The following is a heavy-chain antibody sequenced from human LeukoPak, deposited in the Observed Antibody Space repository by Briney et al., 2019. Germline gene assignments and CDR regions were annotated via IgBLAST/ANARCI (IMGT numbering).Heavy chain of an antibody. Sequence: GGSLRLSCAVSGFSFSSHWMSWVRQAPGGGREWVTNINQDGSEKHYVDPVKGRFIISRDNVKNSLYLQMDSLRAEDSAVEYWARDIGAPGIAFDYWGQGSLVTVSS. D-gene: IGHD6-13*01. V-gene: IGHV3-7*03. CDR1: GFSFSSHW. J-gene: IGHJ4*02. CDR2: INQDGSEK. CDR3: ARDIGAPGIAFDY.